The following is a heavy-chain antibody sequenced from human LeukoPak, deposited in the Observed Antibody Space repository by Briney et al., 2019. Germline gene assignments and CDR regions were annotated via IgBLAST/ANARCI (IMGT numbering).Heavy chain of an antibody. D-gene: IGHD1-1*01. V-gene: IGHV4-59*01. CDR2: IYYSGGT. CDR1: GGSMGSSY. Sequence: SETLSLTRSVSGGSMGSSYWGWIRPPPGGGLEWSGYIYYSGGTNYNPSLKSRVTITVDTSKNQFSLKLSSVTAADTAVYYCARLNQLERFDAFDIWGQGTMVTVSS. J-gene: IGHJ3*02. CDR3: ARLNQLERFDAFDI.